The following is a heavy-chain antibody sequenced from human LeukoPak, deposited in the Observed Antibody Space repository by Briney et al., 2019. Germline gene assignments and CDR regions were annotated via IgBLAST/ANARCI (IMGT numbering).Heavy chain of an antibody. J-gene: IGHJ5*02. Sequence: GGSLRLSCAASGFTFSSYSMNWVRQAPGKGLVWVSRIKSDGTSSTYADSVKGRFTISRDNAKNTLYLQMNSLRAEDTAVYCCAGSMGYNWFDPWGQGTLVTVSS. CDR3: AGSMGYNWFDP. D-gene: IGHD1-26*01. CDR1: GFTFSSYS. V-gene: IGHV3-74*01. CDR2: IKSDGTSS.